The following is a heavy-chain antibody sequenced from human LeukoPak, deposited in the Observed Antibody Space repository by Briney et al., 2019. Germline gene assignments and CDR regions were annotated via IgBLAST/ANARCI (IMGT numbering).Heavy chain of an antibody. CDR3: ARVKSPPYCSGGSCYLDYYYYYIDV. CDR2: ISPSGGST. CDR1: GYTFTSNY. J-gene: IGHJ6*03. Sequence: ASVKVSCKAFGYTFTSNYMHWVRQAPGQGPEWMGVISPSGGSTTYAQKFQGRATITADKSTSTAYMELSSLRSEDTAVYYCARVKSPPYCSGGSCYLDYYYYYIDVWGKGTTVTVSS. V-gene: IGHV1-46*01. D-gene: IGHD2-15*01.